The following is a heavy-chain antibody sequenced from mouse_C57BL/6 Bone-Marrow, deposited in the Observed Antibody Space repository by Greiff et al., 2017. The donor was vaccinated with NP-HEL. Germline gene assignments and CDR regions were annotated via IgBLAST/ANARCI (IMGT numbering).Heavy chain of an antibody. CDR3: ARGGWLLSSWFAY. V-gene: IGHV1-50*01. J-gene: IGHJ3*01. Sequence: QVQLQQPGAELVKPGASVKLSCKASGYTFTSYWMQWVKQRPGQGLEWIGEIDPSDSYTNYNHKFKGKATLTVDTSSRTAYMQLSSLTSEDSAVYYCARGGWLLSSWFAYWGQGTLVTVSA. D-gene: IGHD2-3*01. CDR1: GYTFTSYW. CDR2: IDPSDSYT.